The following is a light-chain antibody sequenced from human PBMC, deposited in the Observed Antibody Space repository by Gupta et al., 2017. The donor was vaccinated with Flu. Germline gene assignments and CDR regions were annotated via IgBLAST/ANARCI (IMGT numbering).Light chain of an antibody. CDR2: EVD. V-gene: IGLV2-14*01. J-gene: IGLJ2*01. CDR3: SSYSGSSTL. CDR1: SSDIGAYNY. Sequence: QSALTQPASVSGSPGQSIPISCTGTSSDIGAYNYAAWYQQHPGKAPKLIIFEVDNRPSGVSNRISGSKSGNTASLTISGLQAEDEAHYYCSSYSGSSTLFGGGTKLTVL.